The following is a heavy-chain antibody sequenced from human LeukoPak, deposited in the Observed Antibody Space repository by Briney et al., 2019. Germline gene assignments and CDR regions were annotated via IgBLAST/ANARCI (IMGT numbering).Heavy chain of an antibody. CDR2: IIPIFGTA. CDR1: GGTLSSYA. D-gene: IGHD2-15*01. CDR3: ARGRYCSGGSCYDFGY. J-gene: IGHJ4*02. Sequence: ASVKVSCKASGGTLSSYAISWVRQAPGQGLEWMGGIIPIFGTANYAQKFQGRVTITADESTSTAYMELSSLRSEDTAVYYCARGRYCSGGSCYDFGYWGQGTLVTVSS. V-gene: IGHV1-69*13.